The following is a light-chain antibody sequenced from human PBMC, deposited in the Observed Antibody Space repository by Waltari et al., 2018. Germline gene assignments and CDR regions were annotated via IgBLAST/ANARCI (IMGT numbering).Light chain of an antibody. CDR3: HQYNPWPPSMT. CDR2: GAS. Sequence: EIVLTQSPATLSVSPGERATLSSRTSQSISDNFAWYQYQPSQAPRLLIYGASTRDTGVPTRFSGSGSGTEFDLTISSMQSEDFAIYYYHQYNPWPPSMTFGQGTKLEIK. J-gene: IGKJ5*01. V-gene: IGKV3-15*01. CDR1: QSISDN.